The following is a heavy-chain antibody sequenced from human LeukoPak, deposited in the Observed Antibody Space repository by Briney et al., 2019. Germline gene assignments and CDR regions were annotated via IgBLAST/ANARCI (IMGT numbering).Heavy chain of an antibody. J-gene: IGHJ3*02. D-gene: IGHD2-2*02. CDR2: IYSGGST. Sequence: PGGSLRLSCAASGFTVSSNYMSWVRQAPGKGLAWVSVIYSGGSTYYADSVKGRFTISRDNSKNTLYLQMNSLRAEDTAVYYCARELGYCSLTSCHSGAIRAFDIWGQGTMVTVSS. CDR1: GFTVSSNY. CDR3: ARELGYCSLTSCHSGAIRAFDI. V-gene: IGHV3-66*02.